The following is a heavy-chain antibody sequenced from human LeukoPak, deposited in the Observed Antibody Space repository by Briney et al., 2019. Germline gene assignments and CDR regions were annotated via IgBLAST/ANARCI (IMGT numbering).Heavy chain of an antibody. CDR2: IKSKTDGGTT. Sequence: GGSLRLSCAASGFTFSNAWMNWVRQAPGKGLEWVGRIKSKTDGGTTDYAAPVKGRFTISRGDSKNTLYLQMNSLKTEDTAVYYCTTDLRYYYDSSDYWGQGTLVTVSS. CDR1: GFTFSNAW. V-gene: IGHV3-15*07. D-gene: IGHD3-22*01. CDR3: TTDLRYYYDSSDY. J-gene: IGHJ4*02.